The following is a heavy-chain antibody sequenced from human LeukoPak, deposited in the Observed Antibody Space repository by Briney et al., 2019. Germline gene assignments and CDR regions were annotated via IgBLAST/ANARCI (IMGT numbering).Heavy chain of an antibody. D-gene: IGHD2-2*01. CDR3: ARVGDLYCSSTSCYGPRGAFDI. J-gene: IGHJ3*02. Sequence: PGRSLRLSCAASGFTFSSYAMHWVRQAPGKGLEWVAVISYDGSNKYYADSVKGRFTISRDNSKNTLYLQMNSLRAGDTAVYYCARVGDLYCSSTSCYGPRGAFDIWGQGTMVTVSS. CDR2: ISYDGSNK. V-gene: IGHV3-30*04. CDR1: GFTFSSYA.